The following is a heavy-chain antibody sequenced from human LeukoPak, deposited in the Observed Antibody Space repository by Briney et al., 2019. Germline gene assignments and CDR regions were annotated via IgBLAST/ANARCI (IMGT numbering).Heavy chain of an antibody. J-gene: IGHJ5*02. Sequence: PSETLSLTCTVSGGSISSSSYYWSWIRQPPGKGLEWIGSIYYSGSTNYNPSLKSRVTISVDTSKNQFSLKLSSVTAADTAVYYCARDEAGNVESTYRLLWFGEGASNWFDPWGQGTLVTVSS. CDR3: ARDEAGNVESTYRLLWFGEGASNWFDP. D-gene: IGHD3-10*01. CDR2: IYYSGST. CDR1: GGSISSSSYY. V-gene: IGHV4-61*01.